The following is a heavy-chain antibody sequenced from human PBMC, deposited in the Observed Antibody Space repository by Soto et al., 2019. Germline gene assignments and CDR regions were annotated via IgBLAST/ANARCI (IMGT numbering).Heavy chain of an antibody. CDR1: GFTFSEHY. D-gene: IGHD3-3*01. V-gene: IGHV3-72*01. Sequence: EVQLVESGGGLVQPGGSLRLSCVASGFTFSEHYMDWVRQAPGKGLEWVGRSRNKVKSYTTEYAASVTGRFTISRDDSKTSLYLQMTSLNPEDTALYYCVKGHYDSGLVTLDYWGQGTLVTVSS. J-gene: IGHJ4*02. CDR2: SRNKVKSYTT. CDR3: VKGHYDSGLVTLDY.